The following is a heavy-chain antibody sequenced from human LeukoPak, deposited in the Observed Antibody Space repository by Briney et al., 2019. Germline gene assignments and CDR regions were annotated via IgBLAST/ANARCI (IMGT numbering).Heavy chain of an antibody. V-gene: IGHV4-31*03. J-gene: IGHJ4*02. CDR3: ARGGPPYDFWSGPRFDY. CDR2: IYYSGIT. Sequence: PSQTLSLTCTVSGGSINIGAYYWSWIRQLPGKGLEWIGYIYYSGITYYNPSLKSRVAMSVDTSKNQFSLKLSSVTAADTAVYYCARGGPPYDFWSGPRFDYWGQGTLVTVSS. CDR1: GGSINIGAYY. D-gene: IGHD3-3*01.